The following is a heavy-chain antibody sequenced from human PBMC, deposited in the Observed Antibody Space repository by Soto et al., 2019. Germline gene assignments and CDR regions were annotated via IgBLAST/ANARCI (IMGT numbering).Heavy chain of an antibody. CDR3: ARDRRITVFGVVIPTYYYYGMDV. V-gene: IGHV3-30-3*01. CDR2: ISYDGSNN. J-gene: IGHJ6*01. D-gene: IGHD3-3*01. CDR1: GFTFSSYA. Sequence: HPGGSLRLSCAASGFTFSSYAMHWVRQAPGKGLEWVAVISYDGSNNYYADSVKGRFTISRENSKNTLYLQMNSLRAEDTAVYYCARDRRITVFGVVIPTYYYYGMDVWGQGTTVTVSS.